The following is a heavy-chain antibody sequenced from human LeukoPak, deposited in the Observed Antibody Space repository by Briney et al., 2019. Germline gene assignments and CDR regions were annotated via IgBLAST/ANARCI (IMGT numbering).Heavy chain of an antibody. D-gene: IGHD3-10*01. J-gene: IGHJ4*02. CDR2: ISGSGGNT. CDR1: GFTFSSYA. CDR3: ARDQGALITMVRGVISRKRGLDY. V-gene: IGHV3-23*01. Sequence: PGGSLRLSCAASGFTFSSYAMSWVRQAPGKGLEWVSGISGSGGNTYYADSVKGRFTISRDNSKNTLYLQMNSLRAEDTAVYYCARDQGALITMVRGVISRKRGLDYWGQGTLVTVSS.